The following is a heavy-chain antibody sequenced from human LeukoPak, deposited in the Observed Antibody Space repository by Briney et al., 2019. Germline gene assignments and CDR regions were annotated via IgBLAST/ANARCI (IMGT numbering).Heavy chain of an antibody. V-gene: IGHV4-61*01. J-gene: IGHJ5*02. D-gene: IGHD2-2*01. Sequence: SETLSLTCTVSGGSISSNSYYWGWIRQPPGKGLEWIGYIYYSGSTNYNPSLKSRVTMSVDTSKNQFSLKLTSVTAADTAVYYCAREGYCSSSSCNNWLDPWGQGTLVTVSS. CDR2: IYYSGST. CDR3: AREGYCSSSSCNNWLDP. CDR1: GGSISSNSYY.